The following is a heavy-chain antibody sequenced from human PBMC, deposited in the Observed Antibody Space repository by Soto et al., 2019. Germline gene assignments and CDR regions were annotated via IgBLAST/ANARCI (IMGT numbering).Heavy chain of an antibody. D-gene: IGHD2-15*01. CDR2: INHSGST. CDR1: GGSFSGYY. J-gene: IGHJ4*02. CDR3: ARGPEYCSGGSCYFQHYCAY. Sequence: SETLSLTCAVYGGSFSGYYWSWIRQPPGKGLEWIGEINHSGSTNYNPSLKSRVTISVDTSKNQFSLKLSSVTAADTAVYYCARGPEYCSGGSCYFQHYCAYWGQDTLVTVSS. V-gene: IGHV4-34*01.